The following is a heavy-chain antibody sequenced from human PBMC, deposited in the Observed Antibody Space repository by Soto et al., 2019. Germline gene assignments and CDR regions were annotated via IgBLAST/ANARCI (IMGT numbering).Heavy chain of an antibody. V-gene: IGHV3-33*01. Sequence: QVQLVESGGGVVQPGRSLRLSCAASGFTFRSYGMHWVRQAPGKGLEWVAVIWYDGSNKYYADSVKGRLTISRDNSKNTLYLQMNSLRAEDTAVYYCARGITIHRVWGQGTLVTVSS. CDR2: IWYDGSNK. CDR3: ARGITIHRV. D-gene: IGHD3-10*01. CDR1: GFTFRSYG. J-gene: IGHJ4*02.